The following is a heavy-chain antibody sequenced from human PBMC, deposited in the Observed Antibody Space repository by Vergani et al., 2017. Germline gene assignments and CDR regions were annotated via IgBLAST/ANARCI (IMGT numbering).Heavy chain of an antibody. V-gene: IGHV3-33*01. CDR3: VTEESYCGYTTCRNPSYVYYYHMDV. CDR1: GFTFSTYA. D-gene: IGHD3-10*01. CDR2: IYYDGIKK. Sequence: QVQLVESGGGVVQPGRSLRLSCTSSGFTFSTYAMHWVRQAPGKGLEWVAIIYYDGIKKYYADSVKGRFTISRDNSRNTMNLLMSSLSDEDTAIYYCVTEESYCGYTTCRNPSYVYYYHMDVWGEGTPVTVSS. J-gene: IGHJ6*03.